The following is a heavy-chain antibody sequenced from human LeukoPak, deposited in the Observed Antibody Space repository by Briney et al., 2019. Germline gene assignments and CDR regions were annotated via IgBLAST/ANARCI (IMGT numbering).Heavy chain of an antibody. J-gene: IGHJ5*02. Sequence: SETLSLTCSVSGGSISGYYWSWIRQPPGKGLEWIGYIYYTGNTNYNPSLKSRVVISVDTSKNLFSLKLSSATAADTAVYYCARGLRRVVAATVRWLDPWGQGTLVTVSS. CDR2: IYYTGNT. CDR1: GGSISGYY. CDR3: ARGLRRVVAATVRWLDP. V-gene: IGHV4-59*08. D-gene: IGHD2-15*01.